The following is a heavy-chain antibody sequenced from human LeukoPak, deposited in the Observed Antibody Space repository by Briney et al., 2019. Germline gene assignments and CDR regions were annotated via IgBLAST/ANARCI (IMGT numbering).Heavy chain of an antibody. D-gene: IGHD3-22*01. CDR2: IDWDDDK. V-gene: IGHV2-70*04. CDR3: ARSRLPNYYDSSADIPFDY. CDR1: GFSLTTTGMR. J-gene: IGHJ4*02. Sequence: SGPALVKPTQTLTLTCTFSGFSLTTTGMRVMWIRQPPGKALEWLARIDWDDDKFYSASLKTRLTISKDTSKNQVVLTMTNMDPVDTATYYCARSRLPNYYDSSADIPFDYWGQGTLVTVSS.